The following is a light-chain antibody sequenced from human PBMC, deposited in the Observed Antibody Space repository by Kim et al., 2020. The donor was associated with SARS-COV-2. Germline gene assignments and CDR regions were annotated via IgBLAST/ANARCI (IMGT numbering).Light chain of an antibody. J-gene: IGLJ3*02. CDR3: QTWDTDIRV. CDR2: LNSDGSH. V-gene: IGLV4-69*01. CDR1: SGHSSYA. Sequence: QPVLTQSPSASASLGASVNLTCTLSSGHSSYAIAWHQQQPEKGPRYLMKLNSDGSHTKGDGIPDRFSGSSSGAERYLSISSLQSEDEADYYCQTWDTDIRVFGGGTQLTV.